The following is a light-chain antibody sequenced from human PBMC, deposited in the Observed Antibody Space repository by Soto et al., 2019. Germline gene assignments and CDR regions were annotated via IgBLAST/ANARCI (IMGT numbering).Light chain of an antibody. CDR2: GAF. CDR1: QSISSD. V-gene: IGKV3-15*01. J-gene: IGKJ4*01. Sequence: EIVMTQSPATLSVSPGERATLSCRASQSISSDLAWYQQKPGQAPRLFIYGAFTRATGIPARISGSGSGTEFTLTISSLQSEDFAVYYCQQYNEWPLTFGGGTKVDIK. CDR3: QQYNEWPLT.